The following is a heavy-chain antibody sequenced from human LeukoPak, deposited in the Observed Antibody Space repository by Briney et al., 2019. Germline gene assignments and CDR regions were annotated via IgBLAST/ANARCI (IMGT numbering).Heavy chain of an antibody. CDR3: ARDPHNYSSGSPKSYFDC. J-gene: IGHJ4*02. CDR2: FSGSGGST. V-gene: IGHV3-23*01. CDR1: VFTFRRYA. Sequence: PGGSLTLSCAASVFTFRRYAMSWVRQAPGKRLEWVSSFSGSGGSTYYADSVRGRFTVSRDSSKNTLYLQMNSLRAEDTAVYYCARDPHNYSSGSPKSYFDCWGKGTLVTLSS. D-gene: IGHD3-10*01.